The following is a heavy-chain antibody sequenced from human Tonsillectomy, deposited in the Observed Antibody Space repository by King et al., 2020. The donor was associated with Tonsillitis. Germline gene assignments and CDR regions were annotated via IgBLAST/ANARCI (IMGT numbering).Heavy chain of an antibody. D-gene: IGHD6-19*01. V-gene: IGHV3-23*01. CDR3: AKDTAVAGYY. Sequence: VQLLESGGGLVQPGGSLRLSCAASGFIFSNYAMSWVRQAPGKGLEWGSAISGSGGRTHYAESVKGRFTISRDNSKNTLYMQMNSLRAEDTAVYYCAKDTAVAGYYWGQGTQVIVSS. J-gene: IGHJ4*02. CDR2: ISGSGGRT. CDR1: GFIFSNYA.